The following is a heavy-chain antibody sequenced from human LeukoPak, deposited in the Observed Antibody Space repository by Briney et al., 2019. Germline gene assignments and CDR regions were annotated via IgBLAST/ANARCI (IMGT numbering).Heavy chain of an antibody. CDR1: GGSFSGYY. CDR3: ARDVGATPGYFDY. CDR2: INHSGST. D-gene: IGHD1-26*01. Sequence: PSETLSLTCAVYGGSFSGYYWSWIRQPPGKGLEWIGEINHSGSTNYNPSLKSRVTISVDTSKNQFSLKLSSVTAADTAVYYCARDVGATPGYFDYWGQGPLVTVSS. V-gene: IGHV4-34*01. J-gene: IGHJ4*02.